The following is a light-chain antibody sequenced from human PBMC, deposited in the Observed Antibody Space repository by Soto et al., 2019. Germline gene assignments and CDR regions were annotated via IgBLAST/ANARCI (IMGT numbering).Light chain of an antibody. CDR1: NSDVGGYNY. J-gene: IGLJ2*01. Sequence: QSALTQPPSASGSPGQSVTLPCTETNSDVGGYNYVSWYQQHPGKAPKLMIYEISKRPSGVPDRFSGSKSGNTASLTVSGLQAEDEADYYCSSYAGSNNLVFGGGTQLTVL. V-gene: IGLV2-8*01. CDR2: EIS. CDR3: SSYAGSNNLV.